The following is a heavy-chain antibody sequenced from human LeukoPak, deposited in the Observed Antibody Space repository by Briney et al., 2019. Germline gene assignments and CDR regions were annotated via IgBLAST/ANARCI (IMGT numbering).Heavy chain of an antibody. Sequence: GRSLRLSCAASGFTFSSYAMHWVRQVPGKGLEWVAVISYDGSNKYYADSVKGRFTISRDNSKNTLYLQMNSLRAEDTAVYYCARVSRGMATTPGPFDYWGQGTLVTVSS. CDR3: ARVSRGMATTPGPFDY. CDR2: ISYDGSNK. D-gene: IGHD5-24*01. V-gene: IGHV3-30-3*01. J-gene: IGHJ4*02. CDR1: GFTFSSYA.